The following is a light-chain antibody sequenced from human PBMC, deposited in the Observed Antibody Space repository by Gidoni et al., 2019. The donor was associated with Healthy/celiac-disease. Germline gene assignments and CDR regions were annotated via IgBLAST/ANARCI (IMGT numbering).Light chain of an antibody. V-gene: IGKV3-15*01. CDR1: QSVSSN. CDR3: QQYNNWPPYT. Sequence: EILLTQSPATLSVSPGERATLPCRASQSVSSNLAWYQQKPGQAPRLLIYGASTRATVIPARLSGSGSGTEFTITISSLQSEDFAVYYCQQYNNWPPYTFGQXTKLEIK. CDR2: GAS. J-gene: IGKJ2*01.